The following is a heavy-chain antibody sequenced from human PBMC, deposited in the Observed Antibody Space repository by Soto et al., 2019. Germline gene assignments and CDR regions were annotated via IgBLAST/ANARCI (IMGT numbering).Heavy chain of an antibody. CDR3: ARGGTRAYFHH. Sequence: QVQLQESGPGLVKPSQTLSLTCTVSGGSISSGGYYWSWIRQHPGKGLEWIGSIYDSGSPYYNPSLKSRVTISVDASKNQLSLKLASVTAADTAMYFCARGGTRAYFHHWGQGTLVTVSS. J-gene: IGHJ1*01. CDR1: GGSISSGGYY. CDR2: IYDSGSP. D-gene: IGHD1-1*01. V-gene: IGHV4-31*03.